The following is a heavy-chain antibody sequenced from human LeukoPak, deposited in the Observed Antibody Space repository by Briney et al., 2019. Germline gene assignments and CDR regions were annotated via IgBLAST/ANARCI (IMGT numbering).Heavy chain of an antibody. CDR3: TYKIGSSGWYGAYYYGMDV. V-gene: IGHV1-69*04. CDR2: IIPILGIA. J-gene: IGHJ6*02. CDR1: GGTFSSYA. Sequence: GASVKVSCKASGGTFSSYAISWVRQAPGQGLEWMGRIIPILGIANYAQKFQGRVTITADKSTSTAYMELSSLRSEDTAVYYCTYKIGSSGWYGAYYYGMDVWGQGTTVTVSS. D-gene: IGHD6-19*01.